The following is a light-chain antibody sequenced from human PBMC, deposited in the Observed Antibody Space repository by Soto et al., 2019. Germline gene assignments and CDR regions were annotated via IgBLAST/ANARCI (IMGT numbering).Light chain of an antibody. CDR1: SSDVGVYNY. V-gene: IGLV2-11*01. CDR3: CSYAGSYTFV. Sequence: QSALTQPGSVSGPPGQSVTISCTGTSSDVGVYNYVSWYQQYPGKAPKIMIYDVSKRPSGVPDRFSGSKSDNTASLTISGLQAENEADYYCCSYAGSYTFVFGIGTKVTVL. CDR2: DVS. J-gene: IGLJ1*01.